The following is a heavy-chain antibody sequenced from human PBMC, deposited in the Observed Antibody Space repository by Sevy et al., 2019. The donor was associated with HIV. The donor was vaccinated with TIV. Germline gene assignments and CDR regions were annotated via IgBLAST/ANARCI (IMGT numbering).Heavy chain of an antibody. J-gene: IGHJ4*02. D-gene: IGHD2-15*01. Sequence: GGSLRLSCAASGFTFDDYGMSWVRQAPGKGLEWVSGINWNGGSTGYADSVKGRFTISRDNAKNSLYLQMNSLGAEDTALYYCARAPSGYCSGGSCYTGFDYWGQGTLVTVSS. CDR3: ARAPSGYCSGGSCYTGFDY. CDR1: GFTFDDYG. V-gene: IGHV3-20*04. CDR2: INWNGGST.